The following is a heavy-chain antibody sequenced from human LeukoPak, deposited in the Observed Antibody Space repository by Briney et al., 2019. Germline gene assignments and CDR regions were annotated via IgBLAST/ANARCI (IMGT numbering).Heavy chain of an antibody. Sequence: GGSLRPSCAASGFTVSSNYMSWVRQAPGKGLEWVSAISGSGGSTYYADSVKGRFTISRDNSKNTLYLQMNSLRAEDTAVYYCAKDLMITFGGVIVIPNEDWFDPWGQGTLVTVSS. CDR1: GFTVSSNY. J-gene: IGHJ5*02. V-gene: IGHV3-23*01. D-gene: IGHD3-16*02. CDR2: ISGSGGST. CDR3: AKDLMITFGGVIVIPNEDWFDP.